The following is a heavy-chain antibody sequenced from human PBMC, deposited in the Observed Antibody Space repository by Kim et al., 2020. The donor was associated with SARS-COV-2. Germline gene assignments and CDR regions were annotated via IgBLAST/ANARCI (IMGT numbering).Heavy chain of an antibody. J-gene: IGHJ4*02. D-gene: IGHD3-22*01. CDR3: ARDYYYDSSGYPYYFDY. CDR1: GFTFSSYS. Sequence: GGSLRLSCEASGFTFSSYSMNWVRQAPGKGLEWVSSISSSSSYIYYADSVKGRFTISRDNAKNSLYLQMNSLRAEDTAVYYCARDYYYDSSGYPYYFDYWGQGTLVTVSS. V-gene: IGHV3-21*01. CDR2: ISSSSSYI.